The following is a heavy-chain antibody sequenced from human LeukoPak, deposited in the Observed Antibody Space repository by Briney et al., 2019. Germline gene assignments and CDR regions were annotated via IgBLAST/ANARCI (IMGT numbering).Heavy chain of an antibody. CDR3: ATEFCFRGDSTLTPYRYFDY. Sequence: GGSLRLSCAASGFTFSIYSMNWVRQAPGKGLEWLSYISSSSSTVYYADSVKGRFTISRDNAKNSLYLQMDSLRAEDTAVYFCATEFCFRGDSTLTPYRYFDYWGQGTLVTVSS. V-gene: IGHV3-48*04. CDR2: ISSSSSTV. D-gene: IGHD3-16*01. J-gene: IGHJ4*02. CDR1: GFTFSIYS.